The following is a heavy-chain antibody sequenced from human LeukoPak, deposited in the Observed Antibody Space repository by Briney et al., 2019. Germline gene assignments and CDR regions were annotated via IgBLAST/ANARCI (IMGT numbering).Heavy chain of an antibody. D-gene: IGHD3-22*01. Sequence: SQTLSLTCTVSGGSISSGDYYWSWIRQPPGKGLEWIGYIYYSGSTYYNPSLKSRVTISVDTSKNQFSLKLSSVTAADTAVYYCARDIQYDSSGYYLYAFDIWGQGTMVTVSP. J-gene: IGHJ3*02. V-gene: IGHV4-30-4*01. CDR3: ARDIQYDSSGYYLYAFDI. CDR1: GGSISSGDYY. CDR2: IYYSGST.